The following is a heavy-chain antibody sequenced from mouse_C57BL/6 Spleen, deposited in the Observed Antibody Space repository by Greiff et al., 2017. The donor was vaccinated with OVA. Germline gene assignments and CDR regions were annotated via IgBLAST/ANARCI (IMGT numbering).Heavy chain of an antibody. V-gene: IGHV1-82*01. CDR1: GYAFSSSW. CDR3: ARDRLYRNSRFDYYAMDY. J-gene: IGHJ4*01. D-gene: IGHD2-1*01. CDR2: IYPGDGDT. Sequence: QVQLQQSGPELVKPGASVKISCKASGYAFSSSWMNWVKQRPGKGLEWIGRIYPGDGDTNYNGKFKGKATLTADKSSSTAYMQLSSLTSEDSAVYCCARDRLYRNSRFDYYAMDYWGQGTSVTVSS.